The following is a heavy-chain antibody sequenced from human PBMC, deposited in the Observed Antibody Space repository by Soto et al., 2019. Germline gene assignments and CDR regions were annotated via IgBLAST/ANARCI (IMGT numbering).Heavy chain of an antibody. CDR3: ARDRQRYSSGYEWFDP. D-gene: IGHD6-19*01. J-gene: IGHJ5*02. CDR2: MNPNRGNT. Sequence: GASVKVSCKASGYTFTSYDINWVRQAPGQGLEWVGWMNPNRGNTGYAQKFQGRVTITRDPSASTAYMELSSLRSEDTAVYYCARDRQRYSSGYEWFDPWGQGTLVTVSS. CDR1: GYTFTSYD. V-gene: IGHV1-8*01.